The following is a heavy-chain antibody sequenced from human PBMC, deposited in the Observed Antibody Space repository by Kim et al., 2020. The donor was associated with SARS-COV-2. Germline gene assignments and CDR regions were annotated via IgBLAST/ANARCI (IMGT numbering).Heavy chain of an antibody. CDR2: SRNKADSYTP. J-gene: IGHJ4*02. CDR3: ARDISGTPEVYWGQGGSPEEF. Sequence: GSLRLSCAASGFTLSDFHMDWVRQAPGKGLEWVGRSRNKADSYTPEYAASVKGRFTISRDDSKNSLYLQMNSLKIEDTAVYYCARDISGTPEVYWGQGGSPEEFWGKGTLVTVSS. V-gene: IGHV3-72*01. D-gene: IGHD1-26*01. CDR1: GFTLSDFH.